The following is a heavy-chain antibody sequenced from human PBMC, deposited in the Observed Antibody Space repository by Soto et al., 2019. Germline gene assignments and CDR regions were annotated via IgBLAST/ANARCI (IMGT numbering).Heavy chain of an antibody. CDR3: MTDFQAF. J-gene: IGHJ4*02. CDR2: IKEDGSEK. V-gene: IGHV3-7*01. CDR1: GLTFSVHC. Sequence: GGSLRLSCAASGLTFSVHCMSWVRQAPGKGLEWVARIKEDGSEKQYVDSVKGRFTISRDNAESSLYLQMNYVRDEDTAVYYCMTDFQAFWGQGTLVTVSS.